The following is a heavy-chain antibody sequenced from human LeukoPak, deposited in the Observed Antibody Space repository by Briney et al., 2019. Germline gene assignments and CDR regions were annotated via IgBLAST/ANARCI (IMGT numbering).Heavy chain of an antibody. Sequence: GGSLRLSCAASGFTFSSYWMHWVRQAPGKGLVWVSRINTDGSNTNYADSVKGRFTISRDNAKNTLYLQMNSLRAEDTAVYYCARVNYYVGATWAWDYYYYMDVWGKGTTVTVSS. D-gene: IGHD3-10*02. CDR1: GFTFSSYW. CDR2: INTDGSNT. J-gene: IGHJ6*03. CDR3: ARVNYYVGATWAWDYYYYMDV. V-gene: IGHV3-74*01.